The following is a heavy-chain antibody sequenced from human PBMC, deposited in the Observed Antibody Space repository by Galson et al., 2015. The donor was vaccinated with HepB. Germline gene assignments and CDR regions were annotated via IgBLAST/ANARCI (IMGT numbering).Heavy chain of an antibody. CDR1: GGTFSSYA. CDR2: IIPILGIA. CDR3: ARVGIAGFWFDP. D-gene: IGHD6-13*01. J-gene: IGHJ5*02. V-gene: IGHV1-69*04. Sequence: SVKASCKASGGTFSSYAISWVRQAPGQGLEWMGRIIPILGIANYAQKFQGRVTITADKSTSTAYMELSSLRSEDTAVYYCARVGIAGFWFDPWGQGTLVTVSS.